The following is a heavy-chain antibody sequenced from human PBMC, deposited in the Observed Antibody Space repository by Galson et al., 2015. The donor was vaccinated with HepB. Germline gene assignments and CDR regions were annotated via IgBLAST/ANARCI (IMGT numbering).Heavy chain of an antibody. D-gene: IGHD4-17*01. Sequence: SLRLSCAASGFTFSAYGMHWVRQAPGKGLEWVAVISNDGSNKYYADSVKGRFTISRGNSKNTLYLQMNSLRAEDTAVYYCAKDLGYGDSYWGQGTLVTVSS. CDR2: ISNDGSNK. CDR3: AKDLGYGDSY. CDR1: GFTFSAYG. V-gene: IGHV3-30*18. J-gene: IGHJ4*02.